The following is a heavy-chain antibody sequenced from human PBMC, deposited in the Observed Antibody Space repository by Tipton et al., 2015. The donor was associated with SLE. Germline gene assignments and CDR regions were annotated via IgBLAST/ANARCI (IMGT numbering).Heavy chain of an antibody. Sequence: TLSLTCTVSGGSIRSSTYYWGWIRQPPGKGLEWIGSLDYSGSTYYNPSLKSRINISVDTSKNQFSLKLSSVTAADTAVYYCARVVGDTIAYLDYWGPGALVTLSS. V-gene: IGHV4-39*07. CDR2: LDYSGST. CDR3: ARVVGDTIAYLDY. J-gene: IGHJ4*02. D-gene: IGHD3-10*01. CDR1: GGSIRSSTYY.